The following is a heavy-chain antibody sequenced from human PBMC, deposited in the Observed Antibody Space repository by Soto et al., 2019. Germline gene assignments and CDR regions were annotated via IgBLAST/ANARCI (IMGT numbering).Heavy chain of an antibody. V-gene: IGHV5-51*01. J-gene: IGHJ6*02. CDR1: VYSFTSYW. D-gene: IGHD6-25*01. Sequence: GESLKISSKGSVYSFTSYWIGWVRQMPVKGLEWMGIIYPGDSDTRYSPSFQGQVTISDDKSISTAYLQWSSLKASDTAIYYCARQKADRGRPSYYYYGMDVWGPGPTVTVSS. CDR2: IYPGDSDT. CDR3: ARQKADRGRPSYYYYGMDV.